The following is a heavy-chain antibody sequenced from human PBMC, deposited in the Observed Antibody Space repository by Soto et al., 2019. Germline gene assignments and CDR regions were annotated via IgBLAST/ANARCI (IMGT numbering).Heavy chain of an antibody. D-gene: IGHD5-12*01. Sequence: EVQLVESGEGLVQPGGSLRLSCAASGFTFSSYWMHWVRQAPGKGLVWVSRINGDGSSLYYADSVKGRLTISRDSAKNTLYLQINSLRDEDTGVYYCARGATGYGNFDYWGQGTLVTVSS. V-gene: IGHV3-74*01. CDR2: INGDGSSL. CDR3: ARGATGYGNFDY. J-gene: IGHJ4*02. CDR1: GFTFSSYW.